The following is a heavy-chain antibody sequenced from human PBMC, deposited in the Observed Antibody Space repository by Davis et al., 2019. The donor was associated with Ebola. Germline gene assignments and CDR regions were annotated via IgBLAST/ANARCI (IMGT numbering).Heavy chain of an antibody. CDR3: ARGGYDFWSGYYYYYYYMDV. D-gene: IGHD3-3*01. V-gene: IGHV4-34*01. CDR2: INHSGST. CDR1: GGSFSGYY. J-gene: IGHJ6*03. Sequence: PSETLSLTCAVYGGSFSGYYWSWIRQPPGKGLEWIGEINHSGSTNYNPSLKSRVTISVDTSKNQFSLKLSSVTAADTAVYYCARGGYDFWSGYYYYYYYMDVWGKGTTVTVSS.